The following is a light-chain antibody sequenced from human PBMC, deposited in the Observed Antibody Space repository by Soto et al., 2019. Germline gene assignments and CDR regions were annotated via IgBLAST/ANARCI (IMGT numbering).Light chain of an antibody. CDR3: QQYYNWPPWT. Sequence: EIVVTQSPATLSVSPGERATLSCRASQSVSNNLVWYQQKPGQAPRLLIYGASTRVTGIPARFSGSGSGTEFTLTISSLQSEDFAVYYCQQYYNWPPWTFGQGTKVEIK. V-gene: IGKV3-15*01. J-gene: IGKJ1*01. CDR2: GAS. CDR1: QSVSNN.